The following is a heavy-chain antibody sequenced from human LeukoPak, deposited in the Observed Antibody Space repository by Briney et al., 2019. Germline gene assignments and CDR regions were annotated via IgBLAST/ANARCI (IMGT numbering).Heavy chain of an antibody. V-gene: IGHV3-30*02. CDR2: IRYDGSNK. D-gene: IGHD2-2*01. J-gene: IGHJ4*02. CDR1: GFTFSSSG. Sequence: PGGSLRLSCAASGFTFSSSGMHWVRQAPGKGLEWVAFIRYDGSNKYYADSVKGRFTISRDNSKHTLYLQMKSLRAEDTAVYYCARTRGIVVVPAARFDYWGQGTLVTVSS. CDR3: ARTRGIVVVPAARFDY.